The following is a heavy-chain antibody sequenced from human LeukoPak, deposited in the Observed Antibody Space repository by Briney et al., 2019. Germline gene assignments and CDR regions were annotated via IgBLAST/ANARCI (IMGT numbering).Heavy chain of an antibody. Sequence: SGTLSLTCAVSGGSISSSNWWSWVRQPPGKGLEWIGEIYHSGSTNYNPSLKSRVTISVDKSKNQFSLKLSSVTAADTAVYYCARVIDYGDYKGTFDYWGQGTLVTVSS. CDR3: ARVIDYGDYKGTFDY. D-gene: IGHD4-17*01. CDR2: IYHSGST. J-gene: IGHJ4*02. CDR1: GGSISSSNW. V-gene: IGHV4-4*02.